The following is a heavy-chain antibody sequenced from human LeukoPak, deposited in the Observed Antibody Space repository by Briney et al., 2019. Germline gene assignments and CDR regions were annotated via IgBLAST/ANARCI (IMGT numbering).Heavy chain of an antibody. CDR1: GFTFSSYA. J-gene: IGHJ4*02. D-gene: IGHD5-12*01. CDR2: ISGSGGST. V-gene: IGHV3-23*01. Sequence: GGSLRLSCAASGFTFSSYAISCVRQAPGKGLEWVSVISGSGGSTDYADSVKGRFTISSDNSKNTLYLQMNSLRDEDTYVDYCAEGGYSGYVYCFDYWGQGTLVTVSS. CDR3: AEGGYSGYVYCFDY.